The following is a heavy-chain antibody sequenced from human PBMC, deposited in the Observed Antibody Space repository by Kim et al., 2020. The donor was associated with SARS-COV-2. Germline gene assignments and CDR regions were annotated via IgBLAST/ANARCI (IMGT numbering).Heavy chain of an antibody. CDR2: K. J-gene: IGHJ4*02. V-gene: IGHV3-33*01. Sequence: KSYAHSVQSRFTISKDNSKNTLYLQMTSLTAEAAAVYYCAREQLVLLDYWGQGTLVTVSS. D-gene: IGHD6-6*01. CDR3: AREQLVLLDY.